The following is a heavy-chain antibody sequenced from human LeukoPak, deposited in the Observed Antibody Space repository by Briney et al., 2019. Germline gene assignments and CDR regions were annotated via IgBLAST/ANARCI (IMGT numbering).Heavy chain of an antibody. Sequence: SETLSLTCTVSGGSINSYYWSWIRQPPGKGLEWIGYIYYSGSTNYNPSLKSRITISVDTSENQFSLRLSSVTAADTAVYYCARELDGDNWFDPWGQGTLVTVSS. CDR3: ARELDGDNWFDP. J-gene: IGHJ5*02. V-gene: IGHV4-59*01. CDR1: GGSINSYY. CDR2: IYYSGST. D-gene: IGHD1-1*01.